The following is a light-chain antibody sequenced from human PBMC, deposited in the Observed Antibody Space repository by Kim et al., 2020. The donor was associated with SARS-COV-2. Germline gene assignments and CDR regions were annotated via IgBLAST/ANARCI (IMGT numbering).Light chain of an antibody. CDR1: QSITNY. Sequence: ASGGDRVTSTSRASQSITNYLAGDQQKQGKLPHPLILSASPLQSGVPPRLIGVGSGTNFILPFRGLQPEDVATYYCQKYNSAPWTFGQGPKVDIK. V-gene: IGKV1-27*01. CDR3: QKYNSAPWT. CDR2: SAS. J-gene: IGKJ1*01.